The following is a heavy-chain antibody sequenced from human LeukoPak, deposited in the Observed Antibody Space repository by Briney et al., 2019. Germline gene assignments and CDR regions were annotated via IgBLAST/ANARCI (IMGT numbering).Heavy chain of an antibody. CDR1: GGSISSYY. Sequence: SETLSLTCTVFGGSISSYYWSWIRQPPGKGLEWVGFIYDSGSTNYNPSLKSRVTISVDTSKNQFSLKLSSVTAADTAVYYCARGSSGWSRLGINWFDPWGQGTLVTVSS. CDR2: IYDSGST. D-gene: IGHD6-19*01. CDR3: ARGSSGWSRLGINWFDP. J-gene: IGHJ5*02. V-gene: IGHV4-59*12.